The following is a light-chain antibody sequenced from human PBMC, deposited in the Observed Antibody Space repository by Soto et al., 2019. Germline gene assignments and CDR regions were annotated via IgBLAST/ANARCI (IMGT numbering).Light chain of an antibody. CDR1: QSLDSTY. CDR3: QRSGSAPPYI. Sequence: EVVLTQSPGTLSLSPGERATLSCRASQSLDSTYLAWYQQKPGQSPRHVIYGASRRATGIPDRFSGSGSGTDFTLTIGRLEPEDFGVYYCQRSGSAPPYIFGAGTRLDI. J-gene: IGKJ2*01. V-gene: IGKV3-20*01. CDR2: GAS.